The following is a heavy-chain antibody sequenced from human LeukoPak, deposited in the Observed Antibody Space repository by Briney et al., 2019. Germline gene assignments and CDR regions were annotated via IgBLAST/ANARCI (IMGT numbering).Heavy chain of an antibody. J-gene: IGHJ4*02. D-gene: IGHD3-16*01. V-gene: IGHV5-51*01. CDR1: GYRFTAYW. Sequence: GESLKISCSGSGYRFTAYWVAWVRQMPGKGLEWMATIYPGDSATTYSPSFQGQVTISADKSITTAYLQWSSLKASDTAMYYCARPAAGLGGFDYWGQGTLVTVSS. CDR2: IYPGDSAT. CDR3: ARPAAGLGGFDY.